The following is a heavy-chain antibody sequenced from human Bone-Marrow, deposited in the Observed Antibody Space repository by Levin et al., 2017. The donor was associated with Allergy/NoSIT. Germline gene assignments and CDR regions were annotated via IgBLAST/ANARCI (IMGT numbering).Heavy chain of an antibody. CDR1: GGSIGSFY. V-gene: IGHV4-4*07. Sequence: SPTLSLTCSVSGGSIGSFYWNWIRQPAGKGLEWIGRIYATGDTKFNPSLNSRVTMSVDSSKNHFSLNLTSVTAADTAVYYCGRASVVTAINYWGQGILVSVSS. CDR2: IYATGDT. J-gene: IGHJ4*02. D-gene: IGHD2-21*02. CDR3: GRASVVTAINY.